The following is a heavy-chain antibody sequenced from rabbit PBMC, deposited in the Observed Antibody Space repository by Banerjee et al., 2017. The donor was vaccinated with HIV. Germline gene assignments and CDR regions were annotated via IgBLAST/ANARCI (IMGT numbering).Heavy chain of an antibody. Sequence: STYYASWAKGRFTISKTSSTTVTLQMTSLTAADTATYFCASDAGYAGYGYAMGEYYFNLWGPGTLVTVS. V-gene: IGHV1S40*01. CDR2: ST. CDR3: ASDAGYAGYGYAMGEYYFNL. D-gene: IGHD6-1*01. J-gene: IGHJ4*01.